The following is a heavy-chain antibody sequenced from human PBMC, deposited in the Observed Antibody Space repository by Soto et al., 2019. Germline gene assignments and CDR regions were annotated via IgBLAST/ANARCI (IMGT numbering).Heavy chain of an antibody. D-gene: IGHD2-2*03. CDR2: MTPKSGGT. V-gene: IGHV1-2*02. J-gene: IGHJ3*02. CDR3: ARVPSGYCSSTSCFYAFDI. Sequence: ASVKVSCKASGYSFQTYDIVWVRQATGQGLEWMGWMTPKSGGTNYAQNFQGRVTMTRDTSMSTAYMELSRLRSDDTAVYYCARVPSGYCSSTSCFYAFDIWGQGTMVTVSS. CDR1: GYSFQTYD.